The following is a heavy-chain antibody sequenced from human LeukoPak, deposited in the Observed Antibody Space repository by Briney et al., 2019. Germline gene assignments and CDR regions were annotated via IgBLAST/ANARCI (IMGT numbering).Heavy chain of an antibody. CDR2: IYYSGST. CDR3: ARLGDYYGSSQGPGWYFDL. V-gene: IGHV4-39*01. Sequence: PSETLSLTCTVSGGSISSSSYYWGWIRQPPGKGLEWIGSIYYSGSTYYNPSLKSRVTISVDTSKNQFSLKLSSVTAADTAVYYCARLGDYYGSSQGPGWYFDLWGRGTLVTVSS. CDR1: GGSISSSSYY. J-gene: IGHJ2*01. D-gene: IGHD3-10*01.